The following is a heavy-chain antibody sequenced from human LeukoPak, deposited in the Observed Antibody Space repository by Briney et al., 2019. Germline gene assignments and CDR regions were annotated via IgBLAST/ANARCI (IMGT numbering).Heavy chain of an antibody. D-gene: IGHD1-1*01. CDR2: ISVGSDAT. V-gene: IGHV3-48*04. Sequence: GGSLRLSCAASGLTLSNYNINWVRQAPGKGPEWISYISVGSDATYYADAVRGRFTISRDTAKNSLILQMNSLRAGDTALYFCARLSGTGYFDLWGQGTLVTVSS. CDR3: ARLSGTGYFDL. J-gene: IGHJ4*02. CDR1: GLTLSNYN.